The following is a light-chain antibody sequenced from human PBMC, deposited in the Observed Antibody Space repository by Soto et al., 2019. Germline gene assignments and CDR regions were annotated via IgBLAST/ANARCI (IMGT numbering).Light chain of an antibody. CDR1: QSVTSSY. V-gene: IGKV3-20*01. CDR3: QQYGNSRGT. CDR2: GAS. Sequence: EIVLTQSPGTLSLSPGERATLSCRASQSVTSSYLAWYQQKPGQAPRLLIYGASSRATGIPDRFSGSGSGTDFLPTISRLDAADFGVYYCQQYGNSRGTFGQGTKVEIK. J-gene: IGKJ1*01.